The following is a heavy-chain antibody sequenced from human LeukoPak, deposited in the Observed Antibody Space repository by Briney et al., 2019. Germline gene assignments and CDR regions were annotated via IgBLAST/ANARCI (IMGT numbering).Heavy chain of an antibody. Sequence: SVKVSCKASGGTFSSYAISWVRQAPGPGLEWMGGIIPIFGTANYAQKFQGRVTITADESTSTAYMELSSLRSEDTAVYYCARVRLGTGTTSLFAFDIWGQGTMVTVSS. V-gene: IGHV1-69*13. CDR2: IIPIFGTA. D-gene: IGHD1-1*01. CDR3: ARVRLGTGTTSLFAFDI. CDR1: GGTFSSYA. J-gene: IGHJ3*02.